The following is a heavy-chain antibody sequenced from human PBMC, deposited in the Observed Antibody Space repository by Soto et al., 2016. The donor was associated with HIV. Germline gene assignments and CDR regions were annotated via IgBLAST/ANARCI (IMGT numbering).Heavy chain of an antibody. D-gene: IGHD1-1*01. CDR3: ARVGYDWNDAGAFDI. CDR2: INPNSGGT. V-gene: IGHV1-2*02. Sequence: QVQLVQSGAEVKKPGASVKVSCKASGYTFTGYYMHWVRQAPGQGLEWMGWINPNSGGTNYAQKFRGRVTMTRDTSISTAYMELSRLRSDDTAVYYCARVGYDWNDAGAFDIWGQGTMVTVSS. CDR1: GYTFTGYY. J-gene: IGHJ3*02.